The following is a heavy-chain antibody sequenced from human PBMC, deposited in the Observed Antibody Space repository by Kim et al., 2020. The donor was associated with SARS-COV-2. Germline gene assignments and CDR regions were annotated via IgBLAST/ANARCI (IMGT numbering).Heavy chain of an antibody. CDR2: IYYSGST. CDR3: AWGQIAAAGSGWFDP. V-gene: IGHV4-59*01. J-gene: IGHJ5*02. Sequence: SETLSLTCTVSGGSISSYYWSWIRQPPGKGLEWIGYIYYSGSTNYNPSLKSRVTKSVDTSKNQFSLKLSSVTAADTAVYYCAWGQIAAAGSGWFDPWGEGTLVTVSS. CDR1: GGSISSYY. D-gene: IGHD6-13*01.